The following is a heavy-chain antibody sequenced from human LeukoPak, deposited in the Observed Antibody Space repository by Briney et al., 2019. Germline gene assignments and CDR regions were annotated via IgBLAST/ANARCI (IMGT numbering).Heavy chain of an antibody. Sequence: GGSLRLSCAASGFAFSSYVMSWVRQAPGKGLEWVSGISGIGTSTYYAESVKGRFTISRDNSKKTLFLQMNSLRAEDTAIYYCAKVEMTTISEDYWGQGTLVTVSS. V-gene: IGHV3-23*01. CDR2: ISGIGTST. D-gene: IGHD5-24*01. CDR3: AKVEMTTISEDY. CDR1: GFAFSSYV. J-gene: IGHJ4*02.